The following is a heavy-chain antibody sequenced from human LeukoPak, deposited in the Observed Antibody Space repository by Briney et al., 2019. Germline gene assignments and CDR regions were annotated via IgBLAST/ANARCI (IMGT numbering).Heavy chain of an antibody. Sequence: SETLSLTCAVYGGSFSGYYWSWIRQPPGKGLEWIGEINHSGSTNYNPSLKSRVTISVDTSKNQFSLKLSSVTAADTAVYYCARGRVRFGARIDYWGQGTLVTVSS. CDR2: INHSGST. J-gene: IGHJ4*02. V-gene: IGHV4-34*01. CDR1: GGSFSGYY. CDR3: ARGRVRFGARIDY. D-gene: IGHD3-10*01.